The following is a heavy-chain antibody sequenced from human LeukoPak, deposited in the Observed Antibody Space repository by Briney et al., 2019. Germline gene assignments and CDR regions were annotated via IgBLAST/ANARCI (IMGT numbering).Heavy chain of an antibody. CDR1: GYTFTGYY. J-gene: IGHJ4*02. Sequence: ASVKVSCKASGYTFTGYYTHRVRQAPGQGLEWMGWINPNSGGTNYAQKFQGRVTMTRDTSISTAYMELSRLRSDDTAVYYCARCPYYYDSSGYPFDYWGQGTLVTVSS. D-gene: IGHD3-22*01. CDR3: ARCPYYYDSSGYPFDY. CDR2: INPNSGGT. V-gene: IGHV1-2*02.